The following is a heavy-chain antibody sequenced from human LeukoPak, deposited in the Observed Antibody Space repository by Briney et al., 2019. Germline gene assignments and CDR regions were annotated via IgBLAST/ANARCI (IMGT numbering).Heavy chain of an antibody. V-gene: IGHV3-7*03. D-gene: IGHD1-26*01. Sequence: WGFLRLSCAASGFTFSRNWMIWVRQAPGKRLEWVANINQDGSEKYYVDSVKGRFTISRDNAKNSLFLQMNSLRAEDTAVYYCARVGSGNFLGAFDIWGQGTMVTVSS. CDR3: ARVGSGNFLGAFDI. CDR1: GFTFSRNW. J-gene: IGHJ3*02. CDR2: INQDGSEK.